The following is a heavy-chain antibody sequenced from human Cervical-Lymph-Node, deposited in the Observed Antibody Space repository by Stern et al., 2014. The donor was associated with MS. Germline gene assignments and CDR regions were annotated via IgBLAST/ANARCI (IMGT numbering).Heavy chain of an antibody. CDR3: ARTWRDTWELLGGYFDY. J-gene: IGHJ4*02. V-gene: IGHV2-70*01. CDR1: GFSLSTSGMC. D-gene: IGHD1-26*01. Sequence: QVTLRESGPALVKPTQTLTLTCTFSGFSLSTSGMCVSWIRQPPGKALEWLALIDWDDDKYYSTSLKTRLTISKDTSKNQVVLTMTNMDPVDTATYYCARTWRDTWELLGGYFDYWGQGTLVTVSS. CDR2: IDWDDDK.